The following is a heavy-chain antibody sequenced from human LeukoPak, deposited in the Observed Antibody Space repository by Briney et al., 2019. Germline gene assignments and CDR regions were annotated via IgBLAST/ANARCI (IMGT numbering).Heavy chain of an antibody. J-gene: IGHJ5*02. CDR2: INPNSGGT. D-gene: IGHD2-2*01. CDR1: GYTFTGYY. Sequence: ASVKVSCKASGYTFTGYYMHWVRQAPGQGLEWMGWINPNSGGTNYAQKFQGRVIMTRDTSISTAYMELSRLRSDDTAVYYCARDKGGVVPAAIFFDPWGQGTLVTVSS. V-gene: IGHV1-2*02. CDR3: ARDKGGVVPAAIFFDP.